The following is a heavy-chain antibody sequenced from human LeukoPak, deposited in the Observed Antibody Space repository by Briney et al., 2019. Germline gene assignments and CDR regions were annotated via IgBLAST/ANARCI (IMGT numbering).Heavy chain of an antibody. CDR3: ARESSIASYYLDY. CDR2: IYYSGST. J-gene: IGHJ4*02. CDR1: GGSISSYY. D-gene: IGHD6-6*01. Sequence: PSETLSLTCTVSGGSISSYYWSWIRQPPGKGLEWIGYIYYSGSTNYNPSLKSRVTISVDTSKNQFSLKLSSVTAADTAVYYCARESSIASYYLDYWGQGTLVTVSS. V-gene: IGHV4-59*01.